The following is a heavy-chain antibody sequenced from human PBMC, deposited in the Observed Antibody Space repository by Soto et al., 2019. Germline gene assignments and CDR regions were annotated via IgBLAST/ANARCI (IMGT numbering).Heavy chain of an antibody. J-gene: IGHJ4*02. D-gene: IGHD1-1*01. CDR3: ARGSGIVALPGELEDVKYDY. CDR2: INESGST. V-gene: IGHV4-34*01. CDR1: GQSFSGHS. Sequence: QVQLQQWGAGLVKPSETLSLSCAVYGQSFSGHSWAWIRQPPGKGLEWIGEINESGSTYYNPSLKCRVTVQTDTSKNQFSLKLSSVSAADTAAYFCARGSGIVALPGELEDVKYDYWGQGTLVNVSS.